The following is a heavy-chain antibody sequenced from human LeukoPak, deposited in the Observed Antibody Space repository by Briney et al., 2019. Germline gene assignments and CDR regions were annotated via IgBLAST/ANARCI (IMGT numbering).Heavy chain of an antibody. CDR3: AKDRTEYYYYYYMDV. Sequence: HPGGSLRLSCAASTFSFSNYGMHWVRQVPGKGLEWLAFIQYDGSDKYYADSVKGRFTISRDNSKNTLYLQMNSLRAEDTAVYYCAKDRTEYYYYYYMDVWGKGTTVTVSS. CDR2: IQYDGSDK. V-gene: IGHV3-30*02. CDR1: TFSFSNYG. J-gene: IGHJ6*03.